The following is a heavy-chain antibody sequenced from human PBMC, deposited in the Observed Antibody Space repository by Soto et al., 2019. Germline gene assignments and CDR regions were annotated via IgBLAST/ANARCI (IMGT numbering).Heavy chain of an antibody. CDR3: ARDGSYDFWSGYYVPPLDY. V-gene: IGHV1-18*01. J-gene: IGHJ4*02. D-gene: IGHD3-3*01. Sequence: ASVKVSCKASGYTFTSYGISWVLQAPGQGLEWMGWISAYNGNTNYAQKLQGRVTMTTDTSTSTAYMELRSLRSDDTAVYYCARDGSYDFWSGYYVPPLDYWGQGTLVTVSS. CDR1: GYTFTSYG. CDR2: ISAYNGNT.